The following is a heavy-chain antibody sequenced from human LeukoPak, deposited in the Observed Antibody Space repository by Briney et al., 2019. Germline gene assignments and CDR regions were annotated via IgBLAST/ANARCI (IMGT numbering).Heavy chain of an antibody. V-gene: IGHV3-21*01. CDR2: VSSSSSYI. J-gene: IGHJ4*02. Sequence: GGSLRLSCAASGFTFSSYRMNWVRQAPGKGLEWVSSVSSSSSYIYYADSVKGRFTIARYNAKNTLYLKMNSLRAEDTAVYYCARESRRVGERDFDCWGQGTLVTVSS. CDR3: ARESRRVGERDFDC. D-gene: IGHD1-26*01. CDR1: GFTFSSYR.